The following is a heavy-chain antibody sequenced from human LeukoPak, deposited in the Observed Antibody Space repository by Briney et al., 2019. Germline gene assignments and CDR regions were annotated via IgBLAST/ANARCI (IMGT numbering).Heavy chain of an antibody. CDR2: INHSGST. D-gene: IGHD2-2*01. V-gene: IGHV4-34*01. CDR3: ARGPRGYQLLTTHYYYYYMDV. CDR1: GGSFSGYY. Sequence: SETLSLTCAVYGGSFSGYYWSWIRQPPGKGLEWMGEINHSGSTNYNPSLKSRVTISVDTSKNQFSLKLSSVTAADTAVYYCARGPRGYQLLTTHYYYYYMDVWGKGTTVTVSS. J-gene: IGHJ6*03.